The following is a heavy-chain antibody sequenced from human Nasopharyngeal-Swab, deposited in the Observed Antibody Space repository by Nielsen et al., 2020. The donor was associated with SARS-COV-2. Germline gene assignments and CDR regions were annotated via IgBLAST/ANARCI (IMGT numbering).Heavy chain of an antibody. J-gene: IGHJ4*02. V-gene: IGHV4-34*01. CDR1: GGSFTTYS. CDR3: ARGRYYGDYDY. CDR2: INHIGST. Sequence: GSLRLSCAVYGGSFTTYSWIWIRQPPGKGLEWIGEINHIGSTNYNTYNPSLNSRVTISLPTSKNQFSLTLTSVTAADTAIYSCARGRYYGDYDYWGQGALVTVSS. D-gene: IGHD4-17*01.